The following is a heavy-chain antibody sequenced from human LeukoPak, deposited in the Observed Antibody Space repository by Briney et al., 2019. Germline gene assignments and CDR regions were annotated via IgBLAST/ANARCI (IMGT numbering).Heavy chain of an antibody. CDR3: ARDVHYDSSGYYFRNDVFDI. Sequence: GGSLRLSCAASGFTFSSYSMNWVRQAPGKGLEWVSSISSSSRYIYYGDSVKGRFTISRDNAKNSLCLQMNSLRAEDTAVYYCARDVHYDSSGYYFRNDVFDIWGQGTMVTVSS. CDR2: ISSSSRYI. J-gene: IGHJ3*02. V-gene: IGHV3-21*01. CDR1: GFTFSSYS. D-gene: IGHD3-22*01.